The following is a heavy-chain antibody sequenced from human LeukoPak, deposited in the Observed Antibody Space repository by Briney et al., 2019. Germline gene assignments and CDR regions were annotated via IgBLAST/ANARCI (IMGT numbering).Heavy chain of an antibody. V-gene: IGHV4-59*01. CDR1: GGSISSYY. CDR3: ASSRELLSQFDY. Sequence: SETLSLTCSVSGGSISSYYWNWIRQSPGRGLEWIGYIYSSGSTNYNPSLKSRVTISVDTSKNQFSLKLSSVTAADTAVYYCASSRELLSQFDYWGQGTLVTVSS. J-gene: IGHJ4*02. CDR2: IYSSGST. D-gene: IGHD1-26*01.